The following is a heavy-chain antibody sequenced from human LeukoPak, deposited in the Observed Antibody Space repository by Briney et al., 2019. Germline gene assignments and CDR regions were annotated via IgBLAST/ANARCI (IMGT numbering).Heavy chain of an antibody. CDR3: ARDRARGVGKSSWFDP. V-gene: IGHV3-11*04. D-gene: IGHD3-10*01. CDR1: GFTFSDYY. Sequence: GGFLRLSXAASGFTFSDYYMSWIRQSPGKGLEWLSYISSSGSTIYYADSVKGRFTISRDNAKNSLYLQMNSLKAEDTAVYYCARDRARGVGKSSWFDPWGQGTLVTVSS. CDR2: ISSSGSTI. J-gene: IGHJ5*02.